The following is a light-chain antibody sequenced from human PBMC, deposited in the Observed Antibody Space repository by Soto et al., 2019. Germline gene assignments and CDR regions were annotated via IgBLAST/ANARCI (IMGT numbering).Light chain of an antibody. Sequence: QSALTQPRSVSGSPGQSVSISCTGTNSDIGNYNLVSWYQQPPGKAPKLIIYANTNRPSGVPDRFSGSKSGTSASLAITGLQAEDEADYYCQSYDSSLSGYVFGTGTKLTVL. J-gene: IGLJ1*01. CDR1: NSDIGNYNL. V-gene: IGLV2-11*01. CDR3: QSYDSSLSGYV. CDR2: ANT.